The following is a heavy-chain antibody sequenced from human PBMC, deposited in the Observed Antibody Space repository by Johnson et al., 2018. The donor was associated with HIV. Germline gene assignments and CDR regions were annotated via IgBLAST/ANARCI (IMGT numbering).Heavy chain of an antibody. CDR1: GFTFSNYG. D-gene: IGHD3-22*01. CDR2: ISYDGSNK. CDR3: VRRFYDSSAFDI. V-gene: IGHV3-30*19. Sequence: QVQLVESGGGLVQPGGSLRLPCATSGFTFSNYGMHWVRQAPGKGLEWVAVISYDGSNKYYADSVKGRFTISRDNSKNTLFLQMNSLRAEDTAVYYCVRRFYDSSAFDIWGQGTLVTVSS. J-gene: IGHJ3*02.